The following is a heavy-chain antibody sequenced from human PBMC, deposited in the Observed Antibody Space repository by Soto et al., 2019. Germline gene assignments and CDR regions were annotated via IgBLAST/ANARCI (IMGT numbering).Heavy chain of an antibody. CDR1: GFTFSSYA. CDR3: AKVGYDFWSGYYDY. J-gene: IGHJ4*02. CDR2: ISGSGGST. Sequence: GGSLRLSCAASGFTFSSYAMSWVRQAPGKGLEWVSAISGSGGSTYYADSVKGRFTISRDNSKNTLYLQMNSLRAEDTAVYYCAKVGYDFWSGYYDYWGQGTLVTVS. D-gene: IGHD3-3*01. V-gene: IGHV3-23*01.